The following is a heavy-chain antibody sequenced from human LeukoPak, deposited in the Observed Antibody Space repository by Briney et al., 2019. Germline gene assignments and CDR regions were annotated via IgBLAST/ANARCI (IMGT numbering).Heavy chain of an antibody. CDR1: GFTFSSYA. D-gene: IGHD3-16*01. CDR3: AKLGGQEVYNHYVGV. V-gene: IGHV3-23*01. J-gene: IGHJ6*03. Sequence: GGSLRLSCAASGFTFSSYAMSWVRQAPGKGLEWVSGIIDSGDITYYANSVKGRFTISRDNSKNTLYLQMNSLRAEDTAVYYCAKLGGQEVYNHYVGVWGKGTTVAVSS. CDR2: IIDSGDIT.